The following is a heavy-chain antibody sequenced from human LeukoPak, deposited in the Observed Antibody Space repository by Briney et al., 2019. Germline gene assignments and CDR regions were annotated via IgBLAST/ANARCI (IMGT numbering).Heavy chain of an antibody. CDR2: INPNSGGT. V-gene: IGHV1-2*02. Sequence: GASVKVSCKASGYTFTGYYMHWVRQAPRQGLEWMGWINPNSGGTNYAQKFQGRVTMTRDTSISTAYMELSRLRSDDTAVYYCARDGKPFDYVWGSYRYAWFDPWGQGTLVTVSS. CDR3: ARDGKPFDYVWGSYRYAWFDP. J-gene: IGHJ5*02. D-gene: IGHD3-16*02. CDR1: GYTFTGYY.